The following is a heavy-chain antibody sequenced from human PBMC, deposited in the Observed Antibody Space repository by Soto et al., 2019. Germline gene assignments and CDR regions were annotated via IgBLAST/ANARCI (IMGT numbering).Heavy chain of an antibody. CDR1: GVTFDDYT. CDR2: ISWDGGST. Sequence: EVQLVESGGVVVQPGGSLRLSCAASGVTFDDYTMHWVRQAPGKVLEWVSLISWDGGSTYYADSVKGRFTISRDNSKNSLYLQMNSLRTEDTALYYCAKDSGYYAILTGPRYFDYWGQGTLVTFSS. CDR3: AKDSGYYAILTGPRYFDY. V-gene: IGHV3-43*01. D-gene: IGHD3-9*01. J-gene: IGHJ4*02.